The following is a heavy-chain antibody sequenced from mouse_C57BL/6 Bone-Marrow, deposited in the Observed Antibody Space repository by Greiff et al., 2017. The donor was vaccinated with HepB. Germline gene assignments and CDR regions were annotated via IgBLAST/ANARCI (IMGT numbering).Heavy chain of an antibody. V-gene: IGHV5-4*01. CDR2: ISDGGSYT. J-gene: IGHJ3*01. Sequence: DVKLVESGGGLVKPGGSLKLSCAASGFTFSSYAMSWVRQTPEKRLEWVATISDGGSYTYYPDNVKGRFTISRDNAKNNLYLQMSHLKSEDTAMYYCARDLPFAYWGQGTLVTVSA. CDR3: ARDLPFAY. CDR1: GFTFSSYA.